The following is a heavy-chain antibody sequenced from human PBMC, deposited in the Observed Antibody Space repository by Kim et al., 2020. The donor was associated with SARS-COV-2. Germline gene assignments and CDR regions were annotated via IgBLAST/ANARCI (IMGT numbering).Heavy chain of an antibody. Sequence: SETLSLTCAVYGASFTNDYWNWFRQAPGKGLEWIGQFNPDGRTDSNPSLRSRVIISADKSQKQFSLKLNSVTAADTAVYYCAGVPPGWLPCDSWGQGTPVTVSS. V-gene: IGHV4-34*01. J-gene: IGHJ4*02. CDR1: GASFTNDY. CDR2: FNPDGRT. CDR3: AGVPPGWLPCDS. D-gene: IGHD5-12*01.